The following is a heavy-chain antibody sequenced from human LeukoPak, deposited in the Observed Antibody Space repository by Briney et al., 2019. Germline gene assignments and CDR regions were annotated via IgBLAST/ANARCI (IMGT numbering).Heavy chain of an antibody. CDR2: IYYSGST. CDR3: ASGVYYGSGSYSWAIY. D-gene: IGHD3-10*01. V-gene: IGHV4-39*01. CDR1: GRSISSSSYY. Sequence: SETLSLTCTVSGRSISSSSYYWGWIRQPPGKGLEWIGSIYYSGSTYYNPSLKSRVTISVDTSKNQFSLKLSSVTAADTAVYYCASGVYYGSGSYSWAIYWGQGTLVTVSS. J-gene: IGHJ4*02.